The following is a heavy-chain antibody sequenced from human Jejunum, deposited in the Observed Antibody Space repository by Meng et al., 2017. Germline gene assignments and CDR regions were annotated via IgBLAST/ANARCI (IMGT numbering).Heavy chain of an antibody. CDR1: GFTFGSYT. V-gene: IGHV3-23*01. Sequence: GGSLRLSCAASGFTFGSYTMTWVRQAPGKGLEWVSTITGSGSSTYYADSVKGRFTVSRDNSKNLLFLQMNSLRVDDTALYYCAKDLVGATSWGQGTLVTVSS. CDR2: ITGSGSST. CDR3: AKDLVGATS. J-gene: IGHJ5*02. D-gene: IGHD1-26*01.